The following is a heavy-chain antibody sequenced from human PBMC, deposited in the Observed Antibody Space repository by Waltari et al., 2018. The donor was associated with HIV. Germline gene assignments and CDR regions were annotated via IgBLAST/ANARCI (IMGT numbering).Heavy chain of an antibody. D-gene: IGHD5-12*01. J-gene: IGHJ4*02. Sequence: EVQLVESGGGLVKPGGSLRLSCAASGFTFRNYLMNWVRQAPGKGLEWVSSIASSSTTYIYYRDSVKGRFTVSRDNAKNSLYLQMNSLRAEDTAVYYCAAEMATVYLDYWGQGTLVTVSS. CDR1: GFTFRNYL. V-gene: IGHV3-21*01. CDR3: AAEMATVYLDY. CDR2: IASSSTTYI.